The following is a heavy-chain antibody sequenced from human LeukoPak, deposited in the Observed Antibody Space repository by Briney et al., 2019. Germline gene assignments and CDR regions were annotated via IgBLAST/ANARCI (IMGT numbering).Heavy chain of an antibody. CDR3: ARDLGQLIYYYYGMDV. Sequence: ASVKVSCKVSGYTLTELSMHWVRQAPGKGLEWMGGFDPEDGETIYAQKFQGRVTMTEDTSTDTAYMELSSLRSEDTAVYYCARDLGQLIYYYYGMDVWGQGTTATVSS. D-gene: IGHD6-6*01. CDR2: FDPEDGET. CDR1: GYTLTELS. V-gene: IGHV1-24*01. J-gene: IGHJ6*02.